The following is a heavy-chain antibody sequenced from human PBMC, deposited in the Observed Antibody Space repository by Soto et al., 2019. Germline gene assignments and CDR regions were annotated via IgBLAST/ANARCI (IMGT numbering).Heavy chain of an antibody. Sequence: PSETLALTCTVSGDAISSSGYYWGWIRQPPGRGLEWIGSIDYSGSTYYNPPLKSRVTVSVDTSKNQFSLKLSSVTAADTAVYYCVRGGLRWQQSSYYIDYWGQGTLVTVSS. CDR1: GDAISSSGYY. V-gene: IGHV4-39*01. CDR3: VRGGLRWQQSSYYIDY. J-gene: IGHJ4*02. D-gene: IGHD3-16*01. CDR2: IDYSGST.